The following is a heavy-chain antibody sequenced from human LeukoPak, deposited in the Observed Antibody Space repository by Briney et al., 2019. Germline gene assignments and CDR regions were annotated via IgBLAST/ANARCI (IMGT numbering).Heavy chain of an antibody. J-gene: IGHJ4*02. D-gene: IGHD1-7*01. CDR2: IYYSGST. CDR3: ARGQRNYFRAVDD. Sequence: SETLSLTFTISGASISSYYWSWIRQPPGKGLEWIGYIYYSGSTNYNPSLKGRVTMSVDTSKNQFSLRLTSVTAADTAVYYCARGQRNYFRAVDDWGQGPLVTVSS. V-gene: IGHV4-59*01. CDR1: GASISSYY.